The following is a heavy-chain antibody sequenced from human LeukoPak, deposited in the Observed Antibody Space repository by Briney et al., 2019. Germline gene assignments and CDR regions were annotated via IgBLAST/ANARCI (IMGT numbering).Heavy chain of an antibody. D-gene: IGHD3-16*01. CDR1: GFFFNNYE. V-gene: IGHV3-48*03. Sequence: GGSLRLSCVASGFFFNNYEMNWVRQTPGKGLEWVSYISSSAGTILYADSVKGRFTISRDNAKNSLYLQMDSLRVDDTGVYYCSRLYYGDPWGQGALVTVSS. CDR2: ISSSAGTI. J-gene: IGHJ5*02. CDR3: SRLYYGDP.